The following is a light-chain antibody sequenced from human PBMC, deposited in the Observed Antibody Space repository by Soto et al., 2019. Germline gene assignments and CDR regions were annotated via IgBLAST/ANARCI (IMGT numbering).Light chain of an antibody. Sequence: QSVLPHPPSASGTPGQRVTISCSTTNSRSGSNYVYWYQQLPGAAPKLLIYRNDQRPSGVPDRFSASKSGTSASLAISGLRSEDEADYFCAKWDDSLRVYVFGSGTKVTVL. CDR1: NSRSGSNY. J-gene: IGLJ1*01. V-gene: IGLV1-47*01. CDR2: RND. CDR3: AKWDDSLRVYV.